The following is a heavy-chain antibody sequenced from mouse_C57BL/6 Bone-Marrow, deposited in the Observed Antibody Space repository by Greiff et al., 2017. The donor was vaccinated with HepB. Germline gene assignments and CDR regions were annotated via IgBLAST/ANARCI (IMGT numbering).Heavy chain of an antibody. CDR1: GFTFSSYA. CDR3: ARASYYYGSSYWYFDV. J-gene: IGHJ1*03. CDR2: ISDGGSYT. D-gene: IGHD1-1*01. V-gene: IGHV5-4*01. Sequence: EVQVVESGGGLVKPGGSLKLSCAASGFTFSSYAMSWVRQTPEKRLEWVATISDGGSYTYYPDNVKGRFTISRDNAKNNLYLQMSHLKSEDTAMYYCARASYYYGSSYWYFDVWGTGTTVTVSS.